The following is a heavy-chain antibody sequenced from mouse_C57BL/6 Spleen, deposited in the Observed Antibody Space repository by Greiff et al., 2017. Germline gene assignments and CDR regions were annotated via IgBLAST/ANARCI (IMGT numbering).Heavy chain of an antibody. Sequence: EVMLVESGGGLVKPGGSLKLSCAASGFTFSSYAMSWVRQTPEKRLEWVATISDGGSYTYYPDNVKGRFTISRDNAKNNLYLQMSHLKSEDTAMYYCARGFITTVVAHWYFDVWGTGTTVTVSS. V-gene: IGHV5-4*03. D-gene: IGHD1-1*01. CDR1: GFTFSSYA. J-gene: IGHJ1*03. CDR3: ARGFITTVVAHWYFDV. CDR2: ISDGGSYT.